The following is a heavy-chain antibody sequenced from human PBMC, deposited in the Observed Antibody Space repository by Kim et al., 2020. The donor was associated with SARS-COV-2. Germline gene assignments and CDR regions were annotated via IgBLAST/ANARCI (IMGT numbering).Heavy chain of an antibody. D-gene: IGHD3-22*01. Sequence: SETLSLTCTVSGGSISSGGYYWSWIRQHPGKGLEWIGYIYYSGSTYYNPSVKSRVTISVDTSKNQFSLKLSSVTAADTAVYYCARSPYYDSSWYFDYWGQGTLVTVSS. CDR3: ARSPYYDSSWYFDY. CDR2: IYYSGST. J-gene: IGHJ4*02. V-gene: IGHV4-31*03. CDR1: GGSISSGGYY.